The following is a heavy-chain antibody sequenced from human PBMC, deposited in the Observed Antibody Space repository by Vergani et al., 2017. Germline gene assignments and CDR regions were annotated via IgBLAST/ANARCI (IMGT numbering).Heavy chain of an antibody. Sequence: EVQLVESGGGLVQPGGSLRLSCAASGFTFSSYWMSWVRQAPGKGLEWVANIKQDGSEKYYVDSVKGRFTITRDNAKNSLYLRMNSLRAEDTAVYYCARDPKVGWLVHYWGQGTLVTVSS. V-gene: IGHV3-7*03. CDR3: ARDPKVGWLVHY. CDR1: GFTFSSYW. CDR2: IKQDGSEK. J-gene: IGHJ4*02. D-gene: IGHD6-19*01.